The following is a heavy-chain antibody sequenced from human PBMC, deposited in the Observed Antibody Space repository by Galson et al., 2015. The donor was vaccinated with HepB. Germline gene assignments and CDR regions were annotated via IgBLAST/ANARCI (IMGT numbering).Heavy chain of an antibody. J-gene: IGHJ4*02. V-gene: IGHV5-51*01. CDR1: GYSFTSYW. CDR2: IYPGDSDI. D-gene: IGHD2-2*01. Sequence: QSGAEVKKPGESLKISCAGSGYSFTSYWIGWVRQMPGKGLEWMAIIYPGDSDIRYSPSFQGQVTISADKSISTAYLQWSSLKASDTAMYYCVRGRGYCSTASCYEFDYWGLGTLVTVSS. CDR3: VRGRGYCSTASCYEFDY.